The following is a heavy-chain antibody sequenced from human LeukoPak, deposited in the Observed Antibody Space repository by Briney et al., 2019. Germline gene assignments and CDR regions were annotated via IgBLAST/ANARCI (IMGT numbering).Heavy chain of an antibody. CDR3: AKDLTSYYDILTGYHPYLDY. CDR1: GFSFKDYN. J-gene: IGHJ4*02. CDR2: ITYDGSNK. D-gene: IGHD3-9*01. V-gene: IGHV3-30*18. Sequence: GGSLRLSCAASGFSFKDYNMHWVRQAPGKGLEWVAVITYDGSNKYYTDSVKGRFTISRDNSKNTLYLQMNSLRAEDTAVYYCAKDLTSYYDILTGYHPYLDYWGQGTLVTVSS.